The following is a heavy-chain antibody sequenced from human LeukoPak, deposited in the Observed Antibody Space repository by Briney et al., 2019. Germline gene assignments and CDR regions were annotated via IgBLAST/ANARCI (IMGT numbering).Heavy chain of an antibody. CDR3: AKVYFLGWVGATGAFDI. CDR2: ITGSGGST. Sequence: GRTLRLFCAVSGFTFSLYDMSWVPGAPGKGLEWGSAITGSGGSTYYADSVKGRFTISRDNSKNTLYLQMNSLRAEDTAVYYCAKVYFLGWVGATGAFDIWGQGTMVTVSS. V-gene: IGHV3-23*01. CDR1: GFTFSLYD. D-gene: IGHD1-26*01. J-gene: IGHJ3*02.